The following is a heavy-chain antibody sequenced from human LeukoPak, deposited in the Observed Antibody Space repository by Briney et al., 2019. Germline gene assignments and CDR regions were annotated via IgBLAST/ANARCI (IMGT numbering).Heavy chain of an antibody. CDR3: ARVQWPQWYFDL. V-gene: IGHV3-48*01. D-gene: IGHD6-19*01. CDR1: GLTFSSYS. Sequence: PGGSLRLSCAASGLTFSSYSMNWVRQAPGKGLEWVSYISSSSTIYYADSVKGRFTISRDNAKNSLYLQMNSLRAEDTAVYYCARVQWPQWYFDLWGRGTLVTVSS. CDR2: ISSSSTI. J-gene: IGHJ2*01.